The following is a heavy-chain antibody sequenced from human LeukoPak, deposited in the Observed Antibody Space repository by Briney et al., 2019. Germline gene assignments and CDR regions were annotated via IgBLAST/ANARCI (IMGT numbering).Heavy chain of an antibody. V-gene: IGHV4-39*07. Sequence: SETLSLTCTVSGGSISSSSYYWGWIRQPPGKGLEWIGEINHSGSTNYNPSLKSRVTISVDTSKNQFSLKLNSVTAADTAVYYCATRPTPPYYYYYMDVWGKGTTVTVSS. CDR1: GGSISSSSYY. J-gene: IGHJ6*03. CDR3: ATRPTPPYYYYYMDV. CDR2: INHSGST. D-gene: IGHD4-23*01.